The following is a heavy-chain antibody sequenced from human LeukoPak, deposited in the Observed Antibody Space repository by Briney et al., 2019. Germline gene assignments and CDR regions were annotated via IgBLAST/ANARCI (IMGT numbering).Heavy chain of an antibody. CDR2: ISGSGGST. Sequence: GGSLRLSCAASGFTFSSYAMSWVRQAPGKGLEWVSAISGSGGSTYYADSVKGRFTISRDNSKNTLYLQMNSLRAEDTAVYYCAKGGLLWFGELLFEAFDIWGQGTMVTVSS. D-gene: IGHD3-10*01. J-gene: IGHJ3*02. V-gene: IGHV3-23*01. CDR3: AKGGLLWFGELLFEAFDI. CDR1: GFTFSSYA.